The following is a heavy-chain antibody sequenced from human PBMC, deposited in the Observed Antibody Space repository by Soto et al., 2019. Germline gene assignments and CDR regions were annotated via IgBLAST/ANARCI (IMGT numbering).Heavy chain of an antibody. CDR2: IIPIFGTP. CDR1: GGTFSDYG. D-gene: IGHD3-22*01. V-gene: IGHV1-69*13. J-gene: IGHJ5*02. CDR3: ARGWDHYDASGLLTWFDP. Sequence: GASVKVSCKASGGTFSDYGINWVRQAPGQGLEWMGGIIPIFGTPNYAQNYQARVTITADESTSTVYMELSSLSSEDTAVYYCARGWDHYDASGLLTWFDPWGQGTLVTVS.